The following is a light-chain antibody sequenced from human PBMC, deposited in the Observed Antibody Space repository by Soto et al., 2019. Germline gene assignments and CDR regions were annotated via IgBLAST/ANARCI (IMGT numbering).Light chain of an antibody. Sequence: EIVMTQSPVTLSVSPGERATLSCRASQNISRSLAWYQQKPGQGPSLLIYGTSTRAGGVPARFSGSGSGTDFTLTISSLEPEDFAVYYCQQRSNWPITFGQGTRLEIK. CDR1: QNISRS. V-gene: IGKV3-15*01. J-gene: IGKJ5*01. CDR2: GTS. CDR3: QQRSNWPIT.